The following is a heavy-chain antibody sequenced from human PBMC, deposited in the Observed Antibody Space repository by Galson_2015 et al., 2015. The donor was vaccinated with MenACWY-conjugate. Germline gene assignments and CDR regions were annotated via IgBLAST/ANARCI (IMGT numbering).Heavy chain of an antibody. CDR1: GFTFSSYW. CDR3: ARPIVAAGSNSYYYGLDV. D-gene: IGHD5-12*01. CDR2: INSDGSTT. V-gene: IGHV3-74*01. J-gene: IGHJ6*02. Sequence: SLRLSCAASGFTFSSYWMHWVRQAPGKGLVWVSRINSDGSTTTYADSVKGRFTISRDNAKNTLYLQMNSLNAEDTGIYYCARPIVAAGSNSYYYGLDVWGQETTVTVSS.